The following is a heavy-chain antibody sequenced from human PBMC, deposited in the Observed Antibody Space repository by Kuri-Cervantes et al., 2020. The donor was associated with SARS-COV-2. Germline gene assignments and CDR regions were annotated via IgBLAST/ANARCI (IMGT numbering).Heavy chain of an antibody. CDR2: INAGNGDT. CDR1: GYTFTSHA. J-gene: IGHJ6*02. Sequence: ASVKVSCKASGYTFTSHAMHWVRQAPGQRPEWMGWINAGNGDTKYSQKFQGRVTITRDTSASTAYMELSSLRSDDTAVYYCARERDYYYGMDVWGQGTTVTVSS. V-gene: IGHV1-3*01. CDR3: ARERDYYYGMDV.